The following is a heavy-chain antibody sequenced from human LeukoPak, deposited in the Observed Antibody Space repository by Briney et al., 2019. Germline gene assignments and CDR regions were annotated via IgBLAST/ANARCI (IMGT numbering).Heavy chain of an antibody. CDR2: ISAYNGNT. Sequence: ASVKVSCKASGYTFTSYGISWVRQAPGQGLEWMGWISAYNGNTNYAQKLQGRVTMTTDTSTSTAYMELRSLRSDDTAVYYCARDRLGVMTAPLDYWGQGTLVIVSS. V-gene: IGHV1-18*01. D-gene: IGHD2-21*02. CDR1: GYTFTSYG. J-gene: IGHJ4*02. CDR3: ARDRLGVMTAPLDY.